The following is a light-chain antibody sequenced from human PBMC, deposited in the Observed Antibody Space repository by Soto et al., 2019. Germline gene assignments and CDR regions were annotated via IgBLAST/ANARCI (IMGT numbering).Light chain of an antibody. CDR2: GAS. CDR1: QTVSLSY. J-gene: IGKJ4*01. CDR3: QQDFTAPLT. V-gene: IGKV3-20*01. Sequence: EVVLTQSPGSLSLSPGERATLSCRASQTVSLSYLAWYQQKPGQAPRLLICGASSRATGIPDRFSGGGSGTDFTLTISRLEPEDFAMYYCQQDFTAPLTFGGVTKVEIX.